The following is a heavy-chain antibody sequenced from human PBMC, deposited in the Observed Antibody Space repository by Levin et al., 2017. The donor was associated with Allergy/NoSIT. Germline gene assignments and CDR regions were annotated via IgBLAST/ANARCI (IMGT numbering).Heavy chain of an antibody. J-gene: IGHJ5*02. CDR1: GGTFSSYA. D-gene: IGHD6-6*01. V-gene: IGHV1-69*13. CDR2: IIPIFGTA. Sequence: SVKVSCKASGGTFSSYAISWVRQAPGQGLEWMGGIIPIFGTANYAQKFQGRVTITADESTSTAYMELSSLRSEDTAVYYCAREAVPSSSSAYNWFDPWGQGTLVTVSS. CDR3: AREAVPSSSSAYNWFDP.